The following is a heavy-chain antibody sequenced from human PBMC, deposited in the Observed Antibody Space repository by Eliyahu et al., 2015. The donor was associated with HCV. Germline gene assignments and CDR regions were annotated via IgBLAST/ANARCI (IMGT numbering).Heavy chain of an antibody. J-gene: IGHJ4*02. CDR2: INHSGST. V-gene: IGHV4-34*01. CDR3: ARGGGIVVVVAATPFGY. Sequence: QVQLQQWGAGLLKPSETLSLTCAVYGGXXSGXYWSWIRQPPGKGXEWIXEINHSGSTNYNPSLKSRVTISVDTSKNQFSLKLSSVTAADTAVYYCARGGGIVVVVAATPFGYWGQGTLVTVSS. D-gene: IGHD2-15*01. CDR1: GGXXSGXY.